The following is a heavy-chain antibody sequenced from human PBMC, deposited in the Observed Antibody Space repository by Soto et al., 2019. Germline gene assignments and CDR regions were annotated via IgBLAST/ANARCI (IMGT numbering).Heavy chain of an antibody. J-gene: IGHJ3*01. V-gene: IGHV3-21*01. CDR1: GFTFSSYS. CDR3: ARDREGVGAGLF. Sequence: EVQLVESGGGLVKPGGSLRLYCAATGFTFSSYSMNWVRQAPGKGLEWVSSISSSSSYLSYADSVKGRFTISRDNAKNSLYLQMNSLRAEDTAVYYCARDREGVGAGLFWGQGTIVTVSS. CDR2: ISSSSSYL. D-gene: IGHD1-26*01.